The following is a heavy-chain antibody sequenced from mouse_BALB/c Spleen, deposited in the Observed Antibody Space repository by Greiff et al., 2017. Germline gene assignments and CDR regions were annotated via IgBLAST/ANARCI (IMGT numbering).Heavy chain of an antibody. Sequence: EVKLMESGGDLVKPGGSLKLSCAASGFTFSSYGMSWVRQTPDKRLEWVATISSGGSYAYYPDSVKGRFTISRDNAKNTLYLQMSSLKSEDTAMYYCARQGKYGGYDEGYAMDYWGQGTSVTVSS. V-gene: IGHV5-6*01. J-gene: IGHJ4*01. CDR2: ISSGGSYA. CDR1: GFTFSSYG. D-gene: IGHD2-14*01. CDR3: ARQGKYGGYDEGYAMDY.